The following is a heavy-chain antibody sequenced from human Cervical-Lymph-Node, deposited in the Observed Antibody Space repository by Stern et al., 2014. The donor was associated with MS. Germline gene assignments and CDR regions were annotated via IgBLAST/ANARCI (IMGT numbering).Heavy chain of an antibody. CDR3: ARVVGVTGVSSYTY. CDR2: IKTNAGNA. J-gene: IGHJ4*02. CDR1: GSTFTNYA. Sequence: QVQLVQSGSELKEPGASVKVSCKASGSTFTNYALNLVRQAPGQGLEWMGWIKTNAGNATYAQGFTGRFVFSLDTSVSTAYLQISSLKAEDTAVYYCARVVGVTGVSSYTYWGQGTLVTVSS. V-gene: IGHV7-4-1*02. D-gene: IGHD1-26*01.